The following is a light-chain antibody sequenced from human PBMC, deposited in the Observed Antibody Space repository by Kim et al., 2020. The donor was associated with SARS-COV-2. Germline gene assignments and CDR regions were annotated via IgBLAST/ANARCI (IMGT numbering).Light chain of an antibody. Sequence: EIVITQSPATLSVSPGERATLSCRASQSVSSNLAWYQQKPGQAPRLLIYGASTRATGIPARFSGSGSGTEFTLTISSLQSEDFAVYYSQEYNNWLSCPYTFGQGKKL. V-gene: IGKV3-15*01. J-gene: IGKJ2*01. CDR1: QSVSSN. CDR2: GAS. CDR3: QEYNNWLSCPYT.